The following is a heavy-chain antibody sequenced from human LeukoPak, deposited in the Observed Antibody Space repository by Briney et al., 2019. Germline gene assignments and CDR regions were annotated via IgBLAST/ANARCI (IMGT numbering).Heavy chain of an antibody. CDR2: IWYDGSNK. D-gene: IGHD3-22*01. J-gene: IGHJ4*02. CDR1: GFTFSDYG. CDR3: ARGVDYYENSGTIDY. Sequence: GGSLRLSCTASGFTFSDYGMHWVRQPPGKGLEWVAIIWYDGSNKKYEDSVKGRFTISRDNSKNTLYLQMNSLRAEDTAVYYCARGVDYYENSGTIDYWGQGTLVTVSS. V-gene: IGHV3-33*01.